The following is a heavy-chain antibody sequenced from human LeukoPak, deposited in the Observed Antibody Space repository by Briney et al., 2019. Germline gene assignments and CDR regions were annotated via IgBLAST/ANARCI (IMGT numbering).Heavy chain of an antibody. J-gene: IGHJ4*02. CDR1: GYTFTSYA. D-gene: IGHD1-26*01. V-gene: IGHV1-3*01. CDR2: INAGNGNT. Sequence: GASVKVSCKASGYTFTSYAMHWVRQAPGQRLEWMGWINAGNGNTKYSQRFQGRVTITRDTSASTAYMELSSLRSEDTAVYYCARFQSGSYAFSFWGQGTLVTVSS. CDR3: ARFQSGSYAFSF.